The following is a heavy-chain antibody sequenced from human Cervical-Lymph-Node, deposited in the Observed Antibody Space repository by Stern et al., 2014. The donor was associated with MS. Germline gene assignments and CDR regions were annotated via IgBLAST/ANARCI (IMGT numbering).Heavy chain of an antibody. V-gene: IGHV1-69*01. Sequence: VHLVESGAEVKKPGSSVKVSCKASGGTFSSYAISWVRQAPGQGLEWMGGIIPIFGTANYAQKFQGRVTITADESTSTAYMELSSLRSEDTAVYYCARSYCSSTSCYGPSFDYWGQGTLVTVSS. CDR1: GGTFSSYA. D-gene: IGHD2-2*01. CDR3: ARSYCSSTSCYGPSFDY. CDR2: IIPIFGTA. J-gene: IGHJ4*02.